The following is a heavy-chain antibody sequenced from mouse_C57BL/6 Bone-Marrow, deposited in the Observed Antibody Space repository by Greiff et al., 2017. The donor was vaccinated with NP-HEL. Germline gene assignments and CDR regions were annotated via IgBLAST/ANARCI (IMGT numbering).Heavy chain of an antibody. Sequence: EVQLVESGPELVKPGASVKIPCKASGYTFTDYNMDWVKQSHGKSLEWIGDINPNNGGTIYNQKFKGKATLTVDKSSSTAYMELRSLTSEDTAVYYCARTAQGPFAYWGQGTLVTVSA. CDR3: ARTAQGPFAY. D-gene: IGHD3-2*02. J-gene: IGHJ3*01. V-gene: IGHV1-18*01. CDR1: GYTFTDYN. CDR2: INPNNGGT.